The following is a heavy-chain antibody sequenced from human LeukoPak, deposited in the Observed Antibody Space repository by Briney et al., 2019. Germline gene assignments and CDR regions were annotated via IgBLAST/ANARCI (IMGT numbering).Heavy chain of an antibody. J-gene: IGHJ6*04. CDR2: ISWDGGST. D-gene: IGHD6-19*01. V-gene: IGHV3-43D*04. CDR1: GFTFDDYA. CDR3: AKDYSSVGYYYYGMDA. Sequence: GGSLRLSCAASGFTFDDYAMHWVRQAPGKGLEWVSLISWDGGSTYYADSVKGRFTISRDNSKNSLYLQMNSLRAEDTALYYCAKDYSSVGYYYYGMDAWGKGTTATVSS.